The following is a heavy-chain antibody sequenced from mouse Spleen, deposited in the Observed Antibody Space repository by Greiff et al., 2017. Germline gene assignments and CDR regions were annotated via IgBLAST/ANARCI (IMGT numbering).Heavy chain of an antibody. Sequence: QVQLQQSGAELVKPGASVKLSCKASGYTFTSYWMHWVKQRPGQGLEWIGMIHPNSGSTNYNEKFKSKATLTVDKSSSTAYMQLSSLTSEDSAVYYCAREGVLRYFDYWGQGTTLTVSS. V-gene: IGHV1-64*01. D-gene: IGHD1-1*01. CDR2: IHPNSGST. CDR1: GYTFTSYW. CDR3: AREGVLRYFDY. J-gene: IGHJ2*01.